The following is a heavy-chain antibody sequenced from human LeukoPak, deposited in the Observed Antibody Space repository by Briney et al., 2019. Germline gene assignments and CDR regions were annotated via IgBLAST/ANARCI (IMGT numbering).Heavy chain of an antibody. CDR1: GYTFSSYS. CDR3: AKDGVYCSSTSCSFVYFDY. J-gene: IGHJ4*02. Sequence: GGSLRLSCAASGYTFSSYSMIWVRQAPGKGLQWLSFISNCGTIYYADSVKGRFTISRDNAKNSLYLQMNSLRAEDTALYYCAKDGVYCSSTSCSFVYFDYWGQGTLVTVSS. V-gene: IGHV3-48*04. D-gene: IGHD2-2*01. CDR2: ISNCGTI.